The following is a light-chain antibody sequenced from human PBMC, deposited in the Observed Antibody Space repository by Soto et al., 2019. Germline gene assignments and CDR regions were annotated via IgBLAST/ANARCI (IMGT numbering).Light chain of an antibody. Sequence: DIQMTQSPSSLSASVRDRVTITCRASQGISNYLAWYQQKPGKVPKLLIYAASTLQAGVPSRFSDSGSGTDFTLTISSLQPQAVATYYCQKHDRAPRTSGQGTKVEIK. CDR1: QGISNY. CDR2: AAS. V-gene: IGKV1-27*01. J-gene: IGKJ1*01. CDR3: QKHDRAPRT.